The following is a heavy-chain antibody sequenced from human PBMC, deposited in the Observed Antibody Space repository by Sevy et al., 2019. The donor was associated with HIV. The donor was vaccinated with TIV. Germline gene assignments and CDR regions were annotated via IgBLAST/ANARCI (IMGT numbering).Heavy chain of an antibody. CDR3: ARASIAAPLYFQH. CDR1: GFTFSSYG. CDR2: IWYDGSNK. J-gene: IGHJ1*01. D-gene: IGHD6-13*01. V-gene: IGHV3-33*01. Sequence: GGSLRLSCAASGFTFSSYGMHWVRQAPGKGLEWVAVIWYDGSNKYYADSVKGRFTISRDNSKNTRYLQMNSLRAEDTAVYYCARASIAAPLYFQHWGQGTLVTVSS.